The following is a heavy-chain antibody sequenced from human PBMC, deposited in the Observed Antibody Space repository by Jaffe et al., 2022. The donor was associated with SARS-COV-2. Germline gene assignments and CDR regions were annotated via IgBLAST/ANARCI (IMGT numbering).Heavy chain of an antibody. CDR1: GYTFANYG. Sequence: QVQLVQSGAEVKKPGASVKVSCKASGYTFANYGISWVRQAPGQGLEWMGWISVQNGDTNYAQKVQGRVTMTTDTSTSTVYMELRSLRSDDTAVYYCARTYTSGLTHYWGQGTLVTVSS. CDR3: ARTYTSGLTHY. V-gene: IGHV1-18*01. D-gene: IGHD6-19*01. J-gene: IGHJ4*02. CDR2: ISVQNGDT.